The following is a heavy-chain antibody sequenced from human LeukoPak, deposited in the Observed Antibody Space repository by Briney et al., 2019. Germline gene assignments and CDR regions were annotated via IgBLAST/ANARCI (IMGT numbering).Heavy chain of an antibody. CDR3: ARDLYSSSSHAFDY. CDR1: GFTFSSYS. CDR2: ISSSSSYI. Sequence: GGSLRLSCAASGFTFSSYSMNWVRQAPGKGLEWVSSISSSSSYIYYADSVKGRFTTSRDNAKNSLYLQMNSLRAEDTAVYYCARDLYSSSSHAFDYWGQGTLVTVSS. V-gene: IGHV3-21*01. J-gene: IGHJ4*02. D-gene: IGHD6-6*01.